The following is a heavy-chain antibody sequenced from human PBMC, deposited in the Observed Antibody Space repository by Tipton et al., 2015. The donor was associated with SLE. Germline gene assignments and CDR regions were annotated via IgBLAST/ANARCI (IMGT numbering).Heavy chain of an antibody. CDR2: IYHTGTT. CDR1: GGPLTGDY. V-gene: IGHV4-59*12. J-gene: IGHJ5*01. D-gene: IGHD3-10*01. CDR3: ARDFGNVGRFDS. Sequence: TLSLTCTISGGPLTGDYWSWIRQPPGKGLEWIGIIYHTGTTNYSPSLQRRVAISVDTSKNQFSLKLNSLTAADTAVYYCARDFGNVGRFDSWGQGTLVTVSS.